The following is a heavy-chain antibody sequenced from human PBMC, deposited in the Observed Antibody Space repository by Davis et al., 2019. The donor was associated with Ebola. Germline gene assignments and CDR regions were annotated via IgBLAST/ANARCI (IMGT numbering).Heavy chain of an antibody. Sequence: ETLSLTCAVYGGSFSGYYWSWVRRAPGKGLEWVSTLGTSADTYYADSVKGRFTISRDNSKNTLHLQMNSLRVEDTAMYYCVKDTSNIWFDVWGQGTLVTVSA. D-gene: IGHD2/OR15-2a*01. CDR3: VKDTSNIWFDV. J-gene: IGHJ3*01. CDR2: LGTSADT. CDR1: GGSFSGYY. V-gene: IGHV3-53*01.